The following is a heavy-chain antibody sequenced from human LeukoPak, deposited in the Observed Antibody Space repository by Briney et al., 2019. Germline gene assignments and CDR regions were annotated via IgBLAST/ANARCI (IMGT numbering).Heavy chain of an antibody. V-gene: IGHV4-61*02. CDR1: GGSISSGSYY. CDR2: IYTSGST. D-gene: IGHD4-17*01. Sequence: SETLSPTCTVSGGSISSGSYYWSWIRQPAGKGLEWIGRIYTSGSTNYNPSLKSRVTISVDKSKNQFSLKLSPVTAADTAVYYCARIPTVTFFDYWGQGTLVTVSS. J-gene: IGHJ4*02. CDR3: ARIPTVTFFDY.